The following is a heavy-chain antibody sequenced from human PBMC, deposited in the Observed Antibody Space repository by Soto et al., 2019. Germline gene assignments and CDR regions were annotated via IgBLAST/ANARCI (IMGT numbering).Heavy chain of an antibody. J-gene: IGHJ6*02. D-gene: IGHD2-2*01. CDR3: ARGTLGYCSSTSCYGDYYYYYYGMDV. CDR2: ISAYNGNT. CDR1: GYTFTSYG. V-gene: IGHV1-18*01. Sequence: ASVKVSCKASGYTFTSYGISWVRQAPGQGLEWMGWISAYNGNTNYAQKLQGRVTMTTDTSTSTAYMELSSLRSEDTAVYYCARGTLGYCSSTSCYGDYYYYYYGMDVWGQGTTVTVSS.